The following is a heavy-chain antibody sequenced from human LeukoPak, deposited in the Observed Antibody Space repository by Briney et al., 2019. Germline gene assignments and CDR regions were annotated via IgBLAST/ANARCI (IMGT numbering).Heavy chain of an antibody. CDR1: GFTFSSNS. J-gene: IGHJ6*03. CDR2: ISSSSSTI. D-gene: IGHD4-23*01. CDR3: ARDAYGGNYYYMDV. Sequence: GGSLRLSCAASGFTFSSNSMNWVRQAPGKGLEWVSYISSSSSTIYYADSVKGRFTISRDNAKNSLYLQMNSLRAEDTAVYYCARDAYGGNYYYMDVWGKGTTVTVSS. V-gene: IGHV3-48*01.